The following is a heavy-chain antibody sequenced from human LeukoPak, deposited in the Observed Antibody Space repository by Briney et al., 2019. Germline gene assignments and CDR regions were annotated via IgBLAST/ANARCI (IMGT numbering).Heavy chain of an antibody. J-gene: IGHJ4*02. CDR2: ISGSGGST. CDR3: AKSPASLRYFDWSLYYFDY. Sequence: GGSLRLSCAASGFTFSSYAMSWVRQAPGKGLEWVSAISGSGGSTYYADSVKGRFTISRDNSKNTLYLRMNSLRAEDMAVYCCAKSPASLRYFDWSLYYFDYWGQGTLVTVSS. V-gene: IGHV3-23*01. CDR1: GFTFSSYA. D-gene: IGHD3-9*01.